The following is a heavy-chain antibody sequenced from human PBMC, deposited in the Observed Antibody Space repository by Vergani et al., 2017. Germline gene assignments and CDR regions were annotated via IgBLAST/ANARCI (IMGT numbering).Heavy chain of an antibody. V-gene: IGHV3-30*02. J-gene: IGHJ5*02. CDR3: AKDLGTSSGGGWFDP. D-gene: IGHD6-6*01. Sequence: QVQLVESGGGVVQPGGSLRLSCAASGFTFRSYGMHWVRQAPGKGLEWVAFIRYDGSNKFYGDFVKGRFIISRDNAKNSLYLQMNSLRAEDTALYYCAKDLGTSSGGGWFDPWGQGTLVTVSS. CDR2: IRYDGSNK. CDR1: GFTFRSYG.